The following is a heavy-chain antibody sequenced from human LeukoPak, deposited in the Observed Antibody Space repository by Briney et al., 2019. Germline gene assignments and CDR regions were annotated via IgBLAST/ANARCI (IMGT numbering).Heavy chain of an antibody. V-gene: IGHV3-7*01. CDR3: AKAPNYGSGSPEYFQH. J-gene: IGHJ1*01. CDR2: IKQDGSEK. D-gene: IGHD3-10*01. CDR1: GFTFSSYW. Sequence: GGSLRLSCAASGFTFSSYWMSWVRQAPGKGLEWVANIKQDGSEKYYVDSVKGRFTISRDNSKNTLYLQMNSLRAEDTAVYYCAKAPNYGSGSPEYFQHWGQGTLVTVSS.